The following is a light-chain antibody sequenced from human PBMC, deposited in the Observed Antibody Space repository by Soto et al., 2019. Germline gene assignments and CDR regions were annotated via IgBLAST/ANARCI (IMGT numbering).Light chain of an antibody. J-gene: IGLJ1*01. CDR2: DVR. V-gene: IGLV2-14*01. CDR1: SRDVGGYNY. Sequence: QSVLTQPASVSGSPGQSITISCTGTSRDVGGYNYVSWYQQHPGKAPKLMIYDVRNRPSGVSNRFSGSKSVNTASLTISGLQAEDEADYYCSSYTTISTYVFGTGTKVIVL. CDR3: SSYTTISTYV.